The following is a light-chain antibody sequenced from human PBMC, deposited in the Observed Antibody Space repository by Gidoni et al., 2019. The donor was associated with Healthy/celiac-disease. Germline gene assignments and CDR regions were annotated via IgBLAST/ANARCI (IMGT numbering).Light chain of an antibody. V-gene: IGKV1-8*01. J-gene: IGKJ2*01. CDR3: QQYYGLYT. CDR2: AAS. Sequence: AIRMTQSPSSLPASTGDRVTITCRASQGISNYLAWYQQKPGKAPKLLIYAASPLQSGVPSRFSGSGSGTDFTLTISCLQSEDFATYYCQQYYGLYTFGQGTKLEIK. CDR1: QGISNY.